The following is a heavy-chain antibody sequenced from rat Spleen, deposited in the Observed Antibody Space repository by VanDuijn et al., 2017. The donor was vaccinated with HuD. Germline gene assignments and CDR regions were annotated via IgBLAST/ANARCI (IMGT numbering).Heavy chain of an antibody. J-gene: IGHJ3*01. V-gene: IGHV5-7*01. CDR1: GFTFSDYN. CDR3: ARHNSGYGVMDA. D-gene: IGHD4-3*01. Sequence: EVQLVESGGGLVQPGRSLKLSCAASGFTFSDYNMAWVRQAPKKGLEWVATISYDGSSTYYRDSVKGRFTISRDNAKSTLYLQMDSLRSEDTATYYCARHNSGYGVMDAWGQGTLVTVSS. CDR2: ISYDGSST.